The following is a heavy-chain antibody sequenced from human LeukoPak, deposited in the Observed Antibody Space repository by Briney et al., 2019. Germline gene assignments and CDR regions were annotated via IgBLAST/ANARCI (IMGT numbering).Heavy chain of an antibody. CDR3: AREDHYDDAFDI. V-gene: IGHV3-21*01. Sequence: PGGSLRLSCAASGFTFSSYSMNWVRQAPGKGLEWVSSISSSSSYIYYADSVKGRFTISRDNAKNSLYLQMNSLRAEDTAVYYCAREDHYDDAFDISGQGTMVTVSS. J-gene: IGHJ3*02. D-gene: IGHD3-3*01. CDR2: ISSSSSYI. CDR1: GFTFSSYS.